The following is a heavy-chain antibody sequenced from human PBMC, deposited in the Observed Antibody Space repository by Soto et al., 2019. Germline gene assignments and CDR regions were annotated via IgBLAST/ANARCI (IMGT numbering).Heavy chain of an antibody. Sequence: PGGSLRLSCAASGFTFSSYAMSWVRQAPGKGLEWVSAISGSGGSTYYADSVKGRYTSSRDNSKNTLYLQMNSLRAEDTAVYYCGKAVVAATVRYYYGMDVWGQGTTVTVSS. V-gene: IGHV3-23*01. CDR1: GFTFSSYA. D-gene: IGHD2-15*01. J-gene: IGHJ6*02. CDR3: GKAVVAATVRYYYGMDV. CDR2: ISGSGGST.